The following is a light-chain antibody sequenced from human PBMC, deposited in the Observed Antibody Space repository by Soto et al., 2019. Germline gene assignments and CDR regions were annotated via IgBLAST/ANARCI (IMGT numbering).Light chain of an antibody. CDR3: AAWDDSLNGSYV. V-gene: IGLV1-44*01. J-gene: IGLJ1*01. Sequence: QSVLTQPPSASGPPGQWVTISCSGSSSNIGSNTVNWYQQLPGTAPKLLIYSNNQRPSGVPDRFSGSKSGTSASLAISGLQSEDEADYYCAAWDDSLNGSYVFGTGTKVTVL. CDR1: SSNIGSNT. CDR2: SNN.